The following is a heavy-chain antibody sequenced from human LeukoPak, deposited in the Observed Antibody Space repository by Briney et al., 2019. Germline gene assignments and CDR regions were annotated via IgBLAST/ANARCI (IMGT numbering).Heavy chain of an antibody. CDR1: GGSFSGYY. CDR2: INHSGST. D-gene: IGHD6-13*01. CDR3: ARRWQQLVLYYFDY. V-gene: IGHV4-34*01. J-gene: IGHJ4*02. Sequence: PSETLSLTCAVYGGSFSGYYWTWIRQPPGKGLEWIGEINHSGSTNYNPSLKSRVTISVDTSKNQFSLKLSSVTAADTAVYYCARRWQQLVLYYFDYWGQGTLVTVSS.